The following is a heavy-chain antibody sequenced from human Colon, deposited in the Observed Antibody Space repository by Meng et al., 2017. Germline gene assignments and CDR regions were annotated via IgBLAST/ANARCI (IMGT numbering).Heavy chain of an antibody. CDR2: TYYRSKWYN. D-gene: IGHD1-26*01. CDR3: ARWDSGRKIFDY. Sequence: QVQLNQPGPGLGKPSQTLSLTCAISGDRVSSNSAAWNWIRQSPSRGLEWLGRTYYRSKWYNDYAVSVRSRITVNPDTSKNQFSLQLNSVTLEDTAVYYCARWDSGRKIFDYWGQGTLVTVSS. CDR1: GDRVSSNSAA. J-gene: IGHJ4*02. V-gene: IGHV6-1*01.